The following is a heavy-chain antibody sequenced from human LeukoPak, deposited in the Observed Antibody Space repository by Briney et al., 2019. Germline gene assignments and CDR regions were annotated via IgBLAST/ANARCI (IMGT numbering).Heavy chain of an antibody. Sequence: ASVKVSCKASGYTFTGYYMHWVRQAPGQGPEWMGWINPNSGGTNYAQKFQGRVTMTRDTSISTAYMELSRLRSDDTAVYYCARDRLAARGTFDYWGQGTLVTVSS. V-gene: IGHV1-2*02. CDR1: GYTFTGYY. CDR3: ARDRLAARGTFDY. D-gene: IGHD6-6*01. J-gene: IGHJ4*02. CDR2: INPNSGGT.